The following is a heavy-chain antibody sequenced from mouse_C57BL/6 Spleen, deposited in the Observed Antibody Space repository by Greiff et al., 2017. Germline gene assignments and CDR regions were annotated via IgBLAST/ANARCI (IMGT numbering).Heavy chain of an antibody. CDR2: ISYDGSN. V-gene: IGHV3-6*01. CDR1: GYSITSGYY. D-gene: IGHD2-4*01. Sequence: LMESGPGLVKPSQSLSLTCSVTGYSITSGYYWNWIRQFPGNKLEWMGYISYDGSNNYNPSLKNRISITRDTSKNQFFLKLNSVTTEDTATYYCAGLIYYDYSMDYWGQGTSVTVSS. J-gene: IGHJ4*01. CDR3: AGLIYYDYSMDY.